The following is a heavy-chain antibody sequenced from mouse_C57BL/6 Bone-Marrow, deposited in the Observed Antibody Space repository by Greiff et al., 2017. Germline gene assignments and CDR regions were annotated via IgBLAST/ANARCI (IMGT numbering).Heavy chain of an antibody. CDR2: IWRGGST. D-gene: IGHD2-5*01. V-gene: IGHV2-2*01. J-gene: IGHJ3*01. Sequence: QVQLKQSGPGLVQPSQSLSITCTVSGFSLTSYGVHWVRQSPGKGLEWLGVIWRGGSTDYNAAFISRLSISKDNSKSQVFFKMNSLQADDTAIYYCARNSNLRFAYWGQGTLVTVSA. CDR3: ARNSNLRFAY. CDR1: GFSLTSYG.